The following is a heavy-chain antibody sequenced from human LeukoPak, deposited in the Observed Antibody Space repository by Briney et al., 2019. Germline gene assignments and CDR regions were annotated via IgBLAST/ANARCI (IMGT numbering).Heavy chain of an antibody. CDR2: VIHSGST. Sequence: KASETLSLTCAVYGGSFSGYFWSWIRQPPGKGLEWIGEVIHSGSTNYNPSLKSRVTISVDTSKNQFSLNLISVTAADTAVYFCARASSGWYRYLQHWGQGTLVTVSS. J-gene: IGHJ1*01. CDR1: GGSFSGYF. D-gene: IGHD6-19*01. CDR3: ARASSGWYRYLQH. V-gene: IGHV4-34*12.